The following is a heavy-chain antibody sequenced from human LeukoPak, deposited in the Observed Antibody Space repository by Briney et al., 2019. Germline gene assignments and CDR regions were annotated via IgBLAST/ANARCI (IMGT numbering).Heavy chain of an antibody. J-gene: IGHJ4*02. CDR3: ARWYYYDSSGSDYYFDY. Sequence: ASVKVSCKASGGTFSSYAISWVRQAPGQGLEWMGRIIPIFGIVNYAQKFQGRVTITADKSTSTAYMELSSLRSEDTAVYYCARWYYYDSSGSDYYFDYWGQGTLVTVSS. CDR2: IIPIFGIV. V-gene: IGHV1-69*04. CDR1: GGTFSSYA. D-gene: IGHD3-22*01.